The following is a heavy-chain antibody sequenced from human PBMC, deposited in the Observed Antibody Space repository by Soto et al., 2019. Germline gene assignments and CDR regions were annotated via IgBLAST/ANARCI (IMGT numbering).Heavy chain of an antibody. J-gene: IGHJ4*02. V-gene: IGHV1-69*01. Sequence: QVQLAQSGAEVRKPGSSVKVSCRASGGSFSDFAFSWVRQAPGQGLEWMGGTIPMFAATKYAQRFQGRININADASTRPVYWALSSLTSADSPGYYCARGGIVAVPAALSSYDDYSNYRFDSWGQGTRASVSS. D-gene: IGHD6-25*01. CDR2: TIPMFAAT. CDR3: ARGGIVAVPAALSSYDDYSNYRFDS. CDR1: GGSFSDFA.